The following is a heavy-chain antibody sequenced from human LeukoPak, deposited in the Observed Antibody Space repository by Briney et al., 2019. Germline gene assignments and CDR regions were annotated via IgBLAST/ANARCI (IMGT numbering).Heavy chain of an antibody. CDR3: AGSDSSAWHRFDY. CDR1: GFTFSSYA. D-gene: IGHD6-19*01. J-gene: IGHJ4*02. CDR2: ISHDGSQK. V-gene: IGHV3-30-3*01. Sequence: GGSLRLSCAASGFTFSSYAMHWVRQAPGKGLEWVAVISHDGSQKYHTDSVKGRFTISRDNSKNTLYLQMNSLRAEDTAVYYCAGSDSSAWHRFDYWGQGTLVTVSS.